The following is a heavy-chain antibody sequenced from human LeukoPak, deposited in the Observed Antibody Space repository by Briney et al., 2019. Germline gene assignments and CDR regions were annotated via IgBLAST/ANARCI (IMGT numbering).Heavy chain of an antibody. CDR3: ATDSPETAAFDY. CDR1: GFSFSTYS. J-gene: IGHJ4*02. Sequence: GGSLRLSCTASGFSFSTYSMNWVRQAPGKGLEWVSYIVGSSRNIYYADSVKGRFTISRDNAKNSLYLQMDSLRAEDTAVYHCATDSPETAAFDYWGQGTLVTVSS. CDR2: IVGSSRNI. D-gene: IGHD1-1*01. V-gene: IGHV3-48*04.